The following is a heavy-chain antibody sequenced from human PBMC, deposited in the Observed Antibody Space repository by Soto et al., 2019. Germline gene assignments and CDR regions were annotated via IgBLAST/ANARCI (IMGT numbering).Heavy chain of an antibody. CDR2: IYWDDDK. CDR3: AHHLRWIRAFDI. V-gene: IGHV2-5*02. CDR1: GFSLSTTEVG. Sequence: QITLKESGPTLVKPTQTLTLTCTFSGFSLSTTEVGVGWIRQPPGKALEWLALIYWDDDKRYSPSLKSRLTITKDTSKNQVVLTMTNMDPVDTATYYCAHHLRWIRAFDIWGQGTMVTVSS. D-gene: IGHD5-12*01. J-gene: IGHJ3*02.